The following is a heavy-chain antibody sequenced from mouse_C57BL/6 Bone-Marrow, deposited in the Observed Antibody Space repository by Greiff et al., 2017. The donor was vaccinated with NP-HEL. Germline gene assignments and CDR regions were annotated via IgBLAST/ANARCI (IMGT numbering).Heavy chain of an antibody. V-gene: IGHV1-80*01. D-gene: IGHD2-4*01. CDR2: IYPGDGDT. CDR3: ARWIYCDYDGPHYYALDY. J-gene: IGHJ4*01. CDR1: GYAFSSYW. Sequence: VQLQESGAELVKPGASVKISCKASGYAFSSYWMNWVKQRPGKGLEWIGQIYPGDGDTNYNGKFKGKATLTADKSSSTAYMQLSSLTSEGSAVYVCARWIYCDYDGPHYYALDYWGQGTSVTVSS.